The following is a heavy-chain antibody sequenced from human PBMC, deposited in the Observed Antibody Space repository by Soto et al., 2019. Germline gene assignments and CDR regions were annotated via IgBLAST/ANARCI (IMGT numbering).Heavy chain of an antibody. CDR3: GSDYTANWCLEY. V-gene: IGHV3-30*03. D-gene: IGHD1-1*01. J-gene: IGHJ4*02. CDR2: TSSDESLK. CDR1: GFSFSSSV. Sequence: GGALTLSCAASGFSFSSSVMHWARQAPGKGLERLTVTSSDESLKFYADSGKGRFTVSRDNSKGTLYLQMNSLRTDDTAVYYCGSDYTANWCLEYWGQGVLLTVSS.